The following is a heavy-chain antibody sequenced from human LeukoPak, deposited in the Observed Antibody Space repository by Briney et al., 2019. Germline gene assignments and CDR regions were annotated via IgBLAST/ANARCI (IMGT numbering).Heavy chain of an antibody. CDR3: ARGMYYYDSSGYYAGY. V-gene: IGHV3-11*06. J-gene: IGHJ4*02. CDR1: GFTFSDYN. Sequence: PGGSLRLSCAASGFTFSDYNMSWIRQAPGKGLEWVSYISSSSSYTNYADSVKGRFTISRDNAKTSLYLQMNSLRAEDTAVYFCARGMYYYDSSGYYAGYWGQGTLVTVSS. CDR2: ISSSSSYT. D-gene: IGHD3-22*01.